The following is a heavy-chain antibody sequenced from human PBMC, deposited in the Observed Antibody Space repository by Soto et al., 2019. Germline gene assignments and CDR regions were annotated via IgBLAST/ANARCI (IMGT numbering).Heavy chain of an antibody. CDR2: INAGYGNT. V-gene: IGHV1-3*01. J-gene: IGHJ4*02. CDR3: ARDTGDGTFDF. CDR1: GHTFSSYA. D-gene: IGHD7-27*01. Sequence: ASVKVSCKASGHTFSSYAMHWVRQAPGQRLEWMGWINAGYGNTKSSQKFQDRVTISRDTSASTAYMELTSLRSEDTAVYYCARDTGDGTFDFWGQGTLVTVSS.